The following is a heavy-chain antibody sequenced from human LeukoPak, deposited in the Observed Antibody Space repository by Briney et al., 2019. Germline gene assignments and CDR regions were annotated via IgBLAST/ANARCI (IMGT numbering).Heavy chain of an antibody. J-gene: IGHJ4*02. V-gene: IGHV4-59*08. CDR2: IYYSGST. CDR3: ARVGMITFGGVIDY. Sequence: PSETLSLTCTVSGGSISSYYWNWIRQPPGKGLEWIGYIYYSGSTNYNPSLKSRVTISVDTSKNQFSLKLSSVTAADTAVYYCARVGMITFGGVIDYWGQGTLVTVSS. CDR1: GGSISSYY. D-gene: IGHD3-16*01.